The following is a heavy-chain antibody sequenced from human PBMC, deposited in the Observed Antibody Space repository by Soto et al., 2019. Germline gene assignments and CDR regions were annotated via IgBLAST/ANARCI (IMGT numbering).Heavy chain of an antibody. V-gene: IGHV3-48*02. CDR3: ARELTSYYDSSGYYLAY. J-gene: IGHJ4*02. Sequence: EVQLVESGGGLVQPGGSLRLSCAASGFTFSSYSMNWVRQAPGKGLEWVSYIISSISTIYYADSVKGRFTISRDNAKKSLYLQMNSLRDADTAVYYCARELTSYYDSSGYYLAYWGQGTLFTVP. CDR1: GFTFSSYS. D-gene: IGHD3-22*01. CDR2: IISSISTI.